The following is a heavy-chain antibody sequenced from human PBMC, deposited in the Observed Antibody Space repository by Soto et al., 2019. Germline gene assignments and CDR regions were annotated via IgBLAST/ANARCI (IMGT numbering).Heavy chain of an antibody. V-gene: IGHV1-18*01. CDR1: GYTFTSYG. D-gene: IGHD2-21*02. CDR3: ARDRDCGGDCDAVGYYYYYGMDV. J-gene: IGHJ6*02. Sequence: QVQLVQSGAEVKKPGASVKVSCKASGYTFTSYGISWVRQAPGQGLEWMGWISAYNGNTNYAQKLQGRVTMTTDTSTSTAYMELRSLRSDDTAVYYCARDRDCGGDCDAVGYYYYYGMDVWGQGTTVTVSS. CDR2: ISAYNGNT.